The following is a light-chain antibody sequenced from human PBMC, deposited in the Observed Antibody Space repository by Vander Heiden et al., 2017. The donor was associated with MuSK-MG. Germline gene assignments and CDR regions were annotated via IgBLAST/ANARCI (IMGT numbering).Light chain of an antibody. CDR3: QQYDSTPLT. J-gene: IGKJ4*01. V-gene: IGKV4-1*01. Sequence: DIVMTQSPDSLSVSLGERASINCKSSQSVLYNSNNKNYLAWYQQKPGQPPKLLIYWASTRQSGVPDRFSGSGSGTDFTLTISSLQAEDVALYYCQQYDSTPLTFGEGTRVEIK. CDR1: QSVLYNSNNKNY. CDR2: WAS.